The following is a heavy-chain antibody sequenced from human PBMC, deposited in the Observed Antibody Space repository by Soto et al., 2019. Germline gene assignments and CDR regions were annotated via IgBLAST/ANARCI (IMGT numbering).Heavy chain of an antibody. J-gene: IGHJ2*01. CDR2: ISYDGSNK. Sequence: QVQLVESGGGVVQPGRSLRLSCAASGFTFSSYAMHWVRQAPAKGLEWVAVISYDGSNKYYADSVKGRFTISRDNSKNTLYPQMNSLRAEDTAVYYCARDPLWGTAMVLWYFDLWGRGTLVTVSS. CDR1: GFTFSSYA. V-gene: IGHV3-30-3*01. CDR3: ARDPLWGTAMVLWYFDL. D-gene: IGHD5-18*01.